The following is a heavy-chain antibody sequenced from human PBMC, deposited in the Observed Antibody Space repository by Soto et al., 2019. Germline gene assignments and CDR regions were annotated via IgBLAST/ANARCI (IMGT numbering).Heavy chain of an antibody. Sequence: QVQLQESGPGLVKPSGTLSLTCAVSGGSISSRNWWSWVRQPPGKGLEWIGEIYHSGSANYNPSLKSRVTTSVDMSKNQFSLKLSSVTAVDTAVYYCARVAAAGTYFDYWGQGTLVTVSS. D-gene: IGHD6-13*01. CDR2: IYHSGSA. J-gene: IGHJ4*02. V-gene: IGHV4-4*02. CDR1: GGSISSRNW. CDR3: ARVAAAGTYFDY.